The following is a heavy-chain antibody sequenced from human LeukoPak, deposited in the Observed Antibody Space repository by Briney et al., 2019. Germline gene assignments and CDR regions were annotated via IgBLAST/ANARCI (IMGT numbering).Heavy chain of an antibody. CDR3: ARAPYSSSWSGYYYYYMDV. CDR2: INPSGGST. J-gene: IGHJ6*03. V-gene: IGHV1-46*01. Sequence: ASVKVSCKASGYTFTSYYIHWVRQAPGQGLEWMGLINPSGGSTNYAQKFQGRVTMTRDTSTSTAYMELSSLRSEDTAVYYCARAPYSSSWSGYYYYYMDVWGKGTTVTISS. D-gene: IGHD6-13*01. CDR1: GYTFTSYY.